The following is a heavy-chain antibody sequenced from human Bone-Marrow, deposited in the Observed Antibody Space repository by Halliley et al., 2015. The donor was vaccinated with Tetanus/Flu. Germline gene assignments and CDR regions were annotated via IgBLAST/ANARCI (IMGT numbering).Heavy chain of an antibody. CDR3: VRPSRDSNPWSGFDP. CDR1: GFTFSRSW. V-gene: IGHV3-74*01. CDR2: INSDGSIT. J-gene: IGHJ5*02. Sequence: SLRLSCAASGFTFSRSWMHWVRQAPGKGLVWVSCINSDGSITTYADSVKGRFTISRDNAKSTLYLQMNSLRGEDSALYYCVRPSRDSNPWSGFDPWGQGTLVTVSS. D-gene: IGHD1-26*01.